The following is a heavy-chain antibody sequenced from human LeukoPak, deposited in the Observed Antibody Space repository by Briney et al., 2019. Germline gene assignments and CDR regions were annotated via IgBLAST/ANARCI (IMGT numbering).Heavy chain of an antibody. CDR1: GYTFTGYY. D-gene: IGHD6-13*01. J-gene: IGHJ5*02. CDR3: ARVSSSWYGGNWFDP. Sequence: GASVKVSCKASGYTFTGYYMHWVRQAPGQGLEWMGWINPNSGGTNYAQKFQGRVTMTRDTSISTAYMELSRLRSDDTAVYYCARVSSSWYGGNWFDPWGQGTLVTVSS. V-gene: IGHV1-2*02. CDR2: INPNSGGT.